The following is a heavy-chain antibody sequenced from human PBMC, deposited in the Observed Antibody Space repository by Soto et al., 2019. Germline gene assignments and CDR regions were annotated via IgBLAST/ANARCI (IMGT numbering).Heavy chain of an antibody. CDR2: ISYDGSNK. Sequence: GGSLRLSCAASGFTFSSYAMHWVRQAPGKGLEWVAVISYDGSNKYYADSVKGRFTISRDNSKNTLYLQMNSLRAEDTAVYYCARVLDIVVVPAADLELPIKMVGWYFDLWGRGTLVTVSS. D-gene: IGHD2-2*01. CDR3: ARVLDIVVVPAADLELPIKMVGWYFDL. CDR1: GFTFSSYA. V-gene: IGHV3-30-3*01. J-gene: IGHJ2*01.